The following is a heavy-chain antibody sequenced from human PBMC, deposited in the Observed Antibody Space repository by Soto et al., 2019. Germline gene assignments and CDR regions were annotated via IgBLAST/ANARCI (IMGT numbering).Heavy chain of an antibody. J-gene: IGHJ4*02. V-gene: IGHV1-2*04. D-gene: IGHD1-1*01. Sequence: QVQLVQSGAEVKKPGASVKVSCKASGYTFTGYYMPWVRQAPGQGLEWMGWINPNSGGTHYAQKFQGWVTMTMATSISTAYMELSRLRSDDTAVYYCARETSLSISPHSDLDYWGQGTLVTVSS. CDR1: GYTFTGYY. CDR3: ARETSLSISPHSDLDY. CDR2: INPNSGGT.